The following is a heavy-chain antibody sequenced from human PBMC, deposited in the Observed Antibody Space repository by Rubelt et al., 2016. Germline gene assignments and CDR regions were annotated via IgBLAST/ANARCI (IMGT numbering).Heavy chain of an antibody. Sequence: EVHLVESGGGLVKPGGSLRLSCAASGFTFSNAWMSWVRQAPGKGLEWVGRIKSKTDGGTTDYAAPVKGRFTSSRDDSKNTLYLQMNSLKTEDTAVYYCTTELSTMIVVVITSFYYWGQGTLVTVSS. CDR2: IKSKTDGGTT. CDR1: GFTFSNAW. D-gene: IGHD3-22*01. J-gene: IGHJ4*02. CDR3: TTELSTMIVVVITSFYY. V-gene: IGHV3-15*01.